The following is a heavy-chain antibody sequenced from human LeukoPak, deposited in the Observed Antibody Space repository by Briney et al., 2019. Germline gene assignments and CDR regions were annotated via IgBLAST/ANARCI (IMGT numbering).Heavy chain of an antibody. Sequence: SETLSLTCTVSGGSISSYYWSWIRQPPGKGLEWIGYIYYSGSTNYNPSLKSRVTISVDTSKNQFSLKLSSVTAAGTAVYYCASPYSSSWYFQHWGQGTLVTVSS. CDR3: ASPYSSSWYFQH. J-gene: IGHJ1*01. CDR2: IYYSGST. CDR1: GGSISSYY. V-gene: IGHV4-59*12. D-gene: IGHD6-13*01.